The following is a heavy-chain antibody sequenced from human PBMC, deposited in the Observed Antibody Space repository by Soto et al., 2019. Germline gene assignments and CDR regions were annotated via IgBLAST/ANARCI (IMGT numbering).Heavy chain of an antibody. Sequence: SETLSLTCTVSGGSISSSYYFWGWIRQSPGKGLECIGTIYYSGSTYYNPSLKSRVTISVDTSKNQFSRKLCSVTAADTAVYYCARNTRIAVAGSRHWFDPWGQGTPVTVSS. V-gene: IGHV4-39*01. CDR1: GGSISSSYYF. CDR2: IYYSGST. D-gene: IGHD6-19*01. CDR3: ARNTRIAVAGSRHWFDP. J-gene: IGHJ5*02.